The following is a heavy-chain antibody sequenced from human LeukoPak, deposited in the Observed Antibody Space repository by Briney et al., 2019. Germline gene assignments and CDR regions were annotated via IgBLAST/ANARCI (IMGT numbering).Heavy chain of an antibody. D-gene: IGHD3-9*01. J-gene: IGHJ4*02. CDR2: ISGSGGSS. Sequence: GGSLRLSCAASGFTFTNYAMTWVRQVPGKGLEGVSHISGSGGSSYHVDSVKGRFTISRDNSKNTLYLQMNSLRAEDTAVYYCARLGRCADYWGQGTLVTVSS. V-gene: IGHV3-23*01. CDR3: ARLGRCADY. CDR1: GFTFTNYA.